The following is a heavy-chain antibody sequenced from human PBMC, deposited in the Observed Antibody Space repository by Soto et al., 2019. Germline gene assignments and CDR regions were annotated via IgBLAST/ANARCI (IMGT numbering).Heavy chain of an antibody. V-gene: IGHV3-9*01. D-gene: IGHD2-2*01. Sequence: VQLVESGGDLVQPGRSLRLSCAASGFTFHSYAMHWVRQIPGKGLEWVSGISWNSGTMAYADSVKGRFTISRDNAKNSLYLQMITLRSAGTALYYCAKDIGSCVSTSCYLTYGGIDVWGQGTTVTVS. CDR1: GFTFHSYA. CDR2: ISWNSGTM. CDR3: AKDIGSCVSTSCYLTYGGIDV. J-gene: IGHJ6*02.